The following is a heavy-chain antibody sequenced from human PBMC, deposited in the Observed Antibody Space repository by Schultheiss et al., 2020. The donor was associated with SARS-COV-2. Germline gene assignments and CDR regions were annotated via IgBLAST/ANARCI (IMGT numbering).Heavy chain of an antibody. CDR1: GGSFSGYY. CDR3: AREEMATRADY. CDR2: INHSGST. J-gene: IGHJ4*02. D-gene: IGHD5-24*01. V-gene: IGHV4-34*01. Sequence: SQTLSLTCAVYGGSFSGYYWSWIRQPPGKGLEWIGEINHSGSTNYNPSLKSRVTISVDTSKNQISLKLSSVTAADTAVYYCAREEMATRADYWGQGTLVTVSS.